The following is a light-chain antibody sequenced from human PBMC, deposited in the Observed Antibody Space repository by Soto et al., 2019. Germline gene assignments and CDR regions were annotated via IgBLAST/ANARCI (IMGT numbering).Light chain of an antibody. CDR1: SSNIGNNY. Sequence: QSVLTQPPSASVTPGQWVTISCSGSSSNIGNNYVFWYQQFPGMAPKLLIYRNNQRPSGVPDRFSGSKSGTSASLAIAGLRSEDESDYYCASWDDSLNGPVFGGGTKLNVL. J-gene: IGLJ3*02. V-gene: IGLV1-47*01. CDR3: ASWDDSLNGPV. CDR2: RNN.